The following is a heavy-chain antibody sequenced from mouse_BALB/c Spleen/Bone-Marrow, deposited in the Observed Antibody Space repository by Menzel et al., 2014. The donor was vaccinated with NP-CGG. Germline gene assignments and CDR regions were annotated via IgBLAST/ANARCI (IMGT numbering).Heavy chain of an antibody. CDR2: ISGGGSYT. CDR1: GFSFNSYG. V-gene: IGHV5-9-2*01. Sequence: EVQVVESGGGLVKSGGSLKLSSAASGFSFNSYGMSWVRQTPEKRLEWVATISGGGSYTFYPDSVKGRFTISRDNAKNNLYLQLSSLRSEDTALYYCARHAYYDQTEVSFVYWGQGTLVTVSA. D-gene: IGHD2-4*01. CDR3: ARHAYYDQTEVSFVY. J-gene: IGHJ3*01.